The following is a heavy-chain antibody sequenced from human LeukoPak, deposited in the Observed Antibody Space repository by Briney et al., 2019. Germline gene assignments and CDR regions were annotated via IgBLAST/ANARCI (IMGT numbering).Heavy chain of an antibody. CDR3: ARLPGYCTGGSCYFDY. CDR1: GYSFTNYW. V-gene: IGHV5-51*01. J-gene: IGHJ4*02. CDR2: IYPGDSDT. D-gene: IGHD2-15*01. Sequence: GESLKISCKGSGYSFTNYWIGWVRQMPGKGLEWMGIIYPGDSDTRYSPSFQGQVTFSADKSIGTTYLQWSSLKASDTAMYYCARLPGYCTGGSCYFDYWGQGTLVTVSA.